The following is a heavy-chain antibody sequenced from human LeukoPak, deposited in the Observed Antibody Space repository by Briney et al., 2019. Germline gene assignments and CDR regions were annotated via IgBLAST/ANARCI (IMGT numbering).Heavy chain of an antibody. CDR2: INPNSGGT. J-gene: IGHJ4*02. CDR1: GYTFTVYY. Sequence: ASVTVSCKASGYTFTVYYMHWVRQAPGQGLEWMGWINPNSGGTNYAQKFQGRVTMTRDTSISTAYMELSRLRSDDTAVYYCARDSGYDSSYFDYWGQGTLVTVSS. D-gene: IGHD5-12*01. CDR3: ARDSGYDSSYFDY. V-gene: IGHV1-2*02.